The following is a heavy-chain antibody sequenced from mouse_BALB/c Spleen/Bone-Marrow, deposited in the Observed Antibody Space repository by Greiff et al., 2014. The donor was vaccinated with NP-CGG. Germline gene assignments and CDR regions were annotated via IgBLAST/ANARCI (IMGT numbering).Heavy chain of an antibody. CDR1: GYTFTSYW. D-gene: IGHD2-4*01. J-gene: IGHJ4*01. Sequence: DLVKPGASVKLSCKASGYTFTSYWINWIKQRPGQGLEWIGRIAPGSGNTYYNEMFKGKATLTVDTSSSTAYIQLSSLSSEDAPVYFCARSHMITESYAMDYWGQGTSVTVSS. CDR2: IAPGSGNT. CDR3: ARSHMITESYAMDY. V-gene: IGHV1S41*01.